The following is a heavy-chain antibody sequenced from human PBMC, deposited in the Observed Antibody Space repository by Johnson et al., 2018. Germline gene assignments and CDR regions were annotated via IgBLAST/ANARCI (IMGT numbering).Heavy chain of an antibody. V-gene: IGHV3-21*01. Sequence: VQLVESGGGLVKPGGSXRLSCGASGFTFSSYSMNWVRQAPGKGLEWVSSISSSSYYIDSADSVKGRFTISRDNAKNSLFLQMNSLRAEDTAVYYCATRITTGEDFQHWGQGTLVTVSS. CDR1: GFTFSSYS. CDR3: ATRITTGEDFQH. J-gene: IGHJ1*01. D-gene: IGHD3-10*01. CDR2: ISSSSYYI.